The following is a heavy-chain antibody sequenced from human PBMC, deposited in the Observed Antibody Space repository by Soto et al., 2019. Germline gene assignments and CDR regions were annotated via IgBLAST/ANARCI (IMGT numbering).Heavy chain of an antibody. CDR2: ISSSSSYI. V-gene: IGHV3-21*01. CDR1: GFTFSSYS. CDR3: ARVNGYSSGSDVFDY. J-gene: IGHJ4*02. D-gene: IGHD6-19*01. Sequence: LRLSCAASGFTFSSYSMNWFRQAPGKGLEWVSSISSSSSYIYYADSVKGRFTISRDNAKNSLYLQMNSLRAEDTAVYYCARVNGYSSGSDVFDYWGQGTLVTVSS.